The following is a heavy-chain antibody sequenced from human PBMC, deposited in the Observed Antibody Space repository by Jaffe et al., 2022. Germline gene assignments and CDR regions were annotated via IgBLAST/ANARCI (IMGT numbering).Heavy chain of an antibody. Sequence: EVQLVESGGGLVKPGGSLRLSCAASGFTFSSYSMNWVRQAPGKGLEWVSSISSSSSYIYYADSVKGRFTISRDNAKNSLYLQMNSLRAEDTAVYYCARDPTIFGVVLGQPFDYWGQGTLVTVSS. V-gene: IGHV3-21*01. CDR2: ISSSSSYI. J-gene: IGHJ4*02. CDR3: ARDPTIFGVVLGQPFDY. D-gene: IGHD3-3*01. CDR1: GFTFSSYS.